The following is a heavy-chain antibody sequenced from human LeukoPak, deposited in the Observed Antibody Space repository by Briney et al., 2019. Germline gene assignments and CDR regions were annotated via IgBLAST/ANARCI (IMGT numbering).Heavy chain of an antibody. J-gene: IGHJ4*02. CDR3: ARDGYSGSYYDY. CDR1: GFTFRSFE. CDR2: ISSSGSTI. V-gene: IGHV3-48*03. D-gene: IGHD1-26*01. Sequence: PGGSLRLSCAVSGFTFRSFEMNWVRQTPGKGLEWISYISSSGSTIYYADSVKGRFTISRDTAKNSLYLQMNFLRAEDTAVYYCARDGYSGSYYDYWGQGTLVTVSS.